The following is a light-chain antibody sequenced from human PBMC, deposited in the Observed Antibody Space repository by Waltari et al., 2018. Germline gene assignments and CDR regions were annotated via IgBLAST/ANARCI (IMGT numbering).Light chain of an antibody. V-gene: IGKV4-1*01. CDR3: HQESSIPYT. CDR1: QSVLYSGNNKNY. CDR2: WAS. Sequence: DIVMTQSPASLAVSLGEEATIKCKSSQSVLYSGNNKNYLAWYQQKPGQPPKVIIYWASTRQAGVPDRFSGSGSGTDFTLTESSLQAGELAVYYCHQESSIPYTFGQGTKLEIK. J-gene: IGKJ2*01.